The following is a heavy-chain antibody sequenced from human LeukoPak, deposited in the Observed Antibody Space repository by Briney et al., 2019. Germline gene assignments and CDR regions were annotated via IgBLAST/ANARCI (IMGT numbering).Heavy chain of an antibody. J-gene: IGHJ5*02. Sequence: SETLSLTCTVSGGSISSYYWSWIRQPPGKGLEWIGYIYYSGSTNYNPSLKSRVTISVDTSKNQFSLKLSSVTAADTAVYYCARGEYDFWSGYSNWFDPWGQGTLVTVSS. CDR1: GGSISSYY. D-gene: IGHD3-3*01. V-gene: IGHV4-59*01. CDR3: ARGEYDFWSGYSNWFDP. CDR2: IYYSGST.